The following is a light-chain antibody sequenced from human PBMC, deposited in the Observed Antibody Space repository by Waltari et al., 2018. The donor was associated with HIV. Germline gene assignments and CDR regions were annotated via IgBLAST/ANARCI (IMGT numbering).Light chain of an antibody. CDR1: SSDIGVYNY. J-gene: IGLJ2*01. Sequence: QSALTQPASVSGSPGQSITISCTGTSSDIGVYNYVSWYQQHPDKAPKLIIFEVNNRPSGVSNRFSGSKSGNTASLTISGLQPEDEADYYCSSYTSSNTLVFGGGTKLSVL. V-gene: IGLV2-14*01. CDR2: EVN. CDR3: SSYTSSNTLV.